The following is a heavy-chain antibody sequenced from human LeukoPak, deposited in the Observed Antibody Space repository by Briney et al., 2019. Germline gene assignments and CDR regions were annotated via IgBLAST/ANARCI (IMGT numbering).Heavy chain of an antibody. CDR3: VPKGTEGY. V-gene: IGHV3-64D*06. CDR2: ISPDGTST. J-gene: IGHJ4*02. Sequence: GGSLRLTCSAYGFTFSAYAMHWVRQAPGKRLEYVSAISPDGTSTYYADSVRGRFSISRDNSKNTLYLQMSSLRAEDTAVYYCVPKGTEGYWGQGTLVTVSS. CDR1: GFTFSAYA.